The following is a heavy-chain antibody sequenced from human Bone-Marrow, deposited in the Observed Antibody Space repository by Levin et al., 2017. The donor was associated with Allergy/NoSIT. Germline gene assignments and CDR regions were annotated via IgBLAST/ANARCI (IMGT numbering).Heavy chain of an antibody. V-gene: IGHV1-18*01. CDR1: GYTFNSFG. Sequence: ASVKVSCKTSGYTFNSFGVNWVRQAPGQGLEWMGYISTYSGDTNYAQKFQGRVTMTTDTSARTAYMELKSLGSDDTAIYYCMRDWSYWGQGTLVTVSS. J-gene: IGHJ4*02. CDR3: MRDWSY. CDR2: ISTYSGDT.